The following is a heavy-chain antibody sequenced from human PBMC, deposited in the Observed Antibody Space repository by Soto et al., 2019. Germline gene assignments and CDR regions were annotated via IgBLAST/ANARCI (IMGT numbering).Heavy chain of an antibody. CDR3: ARQRVVVYHYYYYYGMDV. Sequence: RGESLKISCKGSGYSFTSYWISWVRQMPGKGLEWMGRIDPSDSYTNYSPSFQGHVTISADKSISTAYLQWSSLKASDTAMYYCARQRVVVYHYYYYYGMDVWGQGTTVTVSS. V-gene: IGHV5-10-1*01. CDR1: GYSFTSYW. CDR2: IDPSDSYT. J-gene: IGHJ6*02. D-gene: IGHD2-8*02.